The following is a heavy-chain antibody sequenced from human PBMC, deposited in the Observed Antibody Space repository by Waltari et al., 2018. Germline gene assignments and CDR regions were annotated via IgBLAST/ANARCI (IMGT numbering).Heavy chain of an antibody. D-gene: IGHD1-26*01. CDR3: ARATWVNAFDI. V-gene: IGHV1-46*01. CDR1: GYTFTSYY. CDR2: INPSGGST. J-gene: IGHJ3*02. Sequence: QVQLVQSGAEVKKPGASVKVSCKASGYTFTSYYMHWVRQAPGQGLEWIGIINPSGGSTSYAQKFQGRVTMTRDTSTSTVYMELSSLRSEDTAVYYCARATWVNAFDIWGQGTMVTVSS.